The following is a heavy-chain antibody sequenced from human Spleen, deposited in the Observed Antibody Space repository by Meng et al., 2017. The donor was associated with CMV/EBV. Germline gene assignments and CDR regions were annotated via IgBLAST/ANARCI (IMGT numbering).Heavy chain of an antibody. CDR1: GFIDNNYY. J-gene: IGHJ4*02. Sequence: GGSLRLPCVVSGFIDNNYYMTWVRQAPGKGLEWVSVIYAGGTTYYTDAVKGRFTISRDDSKNIFYLQMNSLRVEDTAVYYCAIEVELVESRDYWGQGMVVTVSS. D-gene: IGHD6-6*01. CDR3: AIEVELVESRDY. CDR2: IYAGGTT. V-gene: IGHV3-66*02.